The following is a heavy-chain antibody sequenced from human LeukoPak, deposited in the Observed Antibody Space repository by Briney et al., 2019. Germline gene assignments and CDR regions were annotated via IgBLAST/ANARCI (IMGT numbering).Heavy chain of an antibody. CDR3: ARVLFDYDSSGYYYDYFDY. Sequence: PSETLSLTCTVSGGPISSHYWSWIRQPPGKGLEGIGYIYYSGSTNYNPSLKSRVTISVDTSQNQFSLKLSSVTAADTAVYYCARVLFDYDSSGYYYDYFDYWGQGTLVTVSS. J-gene: IGHJ4*02. V-gene: IGHV4-59*11. D-gene: IGHD3-22*01. CDR1: GGPISSHY. CDR2: IYYSGST.